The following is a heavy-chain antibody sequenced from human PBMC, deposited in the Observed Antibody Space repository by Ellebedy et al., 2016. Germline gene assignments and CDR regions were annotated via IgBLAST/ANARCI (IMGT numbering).Heavy chain of an antibody. CDR2: IYHSGST. D-gene: IGHD3-22*01. V-gene: IGHV4-38-2*01. CDR3: ARTYYYDDRVDY. Sequence: SETLSLXCAVYGGSFSGYYWGWIRQPPGKGLEWIGSIYHSGSTYYNPSLKSRVTISVDTSKNQFSLKLSSVTAADTAVYYCARTYYYDDRVDYWGQGTLVTVSS. CDR1: GGSFSGYY. J-gene: IGHJ4*02.